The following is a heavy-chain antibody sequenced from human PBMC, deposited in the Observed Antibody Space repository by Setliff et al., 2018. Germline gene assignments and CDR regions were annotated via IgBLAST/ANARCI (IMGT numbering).Heavy chain of an antibody. Sequence: PSETLSLTCTVSGGSISSYYWSWIRQPPGKGLEWIGYIYYSGSTNYNPSLKSRVTISVDTSKNQFSLKLSSVTAADTAVYYCARGVPYYNFWSGYYGPLNYFDYWGQGTLVTVSS. V-gene: IGHV4-59*01. J-gene: IGHJ4*02. D-gene: IGHD3-3*01. CDR2: IYYSGST. CDR3: ARGVPYYNFWSGYYGPLNYFDY. CDR1: GGSISSYY.